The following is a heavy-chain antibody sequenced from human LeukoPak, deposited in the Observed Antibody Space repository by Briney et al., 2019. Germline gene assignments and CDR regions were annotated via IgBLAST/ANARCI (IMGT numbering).Heavy chain of an antibody. J-gene: IGHJ4*02. CDR3: ARDSRYYDSSGPFDY. D-gene: IGHD3-22*01. CDR2: IGITGDT. CDR1: GFTFINYD. V-gene: IGHV3-13*04. Sequence: PGGSLRLSCAASGFTFINYDMHWVRQATGKGLEWVSAIGITGDTYYPGSVRGRFTVSRENAKNSLYLQMNSLRAEDTAVYYCARDSRYYDSSGPFDYWGQGTLVTVSS.